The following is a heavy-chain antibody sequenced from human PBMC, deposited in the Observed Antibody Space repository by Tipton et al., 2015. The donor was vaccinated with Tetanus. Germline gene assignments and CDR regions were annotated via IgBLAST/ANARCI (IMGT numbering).Heavy chain of an antibody. CDR3: ARRGSPAIRGFDY. D-gene: IGHD2-21*02. Sequence: MQLVQSGPEVKKPGESLRISCKASGYSFSDNWINWVRQVPGKGLEWMGRIDPSDSYSNLSPSFEGHVSISIDKSINTAYLQWTSLRASDTAIYYCARRGSPAIRGFDYWGLGTLVTASS. J-gene: IGHJ4*02. CDR2: IDPSDSYS. V-gene: IGHV5-10-1*01. CDR1: GYSFSDNW.